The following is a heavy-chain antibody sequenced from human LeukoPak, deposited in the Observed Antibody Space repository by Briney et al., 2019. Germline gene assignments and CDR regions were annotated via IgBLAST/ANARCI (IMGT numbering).Heavy chain of an antibody. J-gene: IGHJ4*02. Sequence: SETLSLTCTVSGGSISRYFWSWIRQPPGKGLEWIGHIYYSGSTNYNPSHKSRVTISIDTSKNQFSLKLSSVTAADTAVYYCARGPGMATIKDWGQGTLVTVSS. CDR3: ARGPGMATIKD. D-gene: IGHD5-24*01. CDR2: IYYSGST. V-gene: IGHV4-59*01. CDR1: GGSISRYF.